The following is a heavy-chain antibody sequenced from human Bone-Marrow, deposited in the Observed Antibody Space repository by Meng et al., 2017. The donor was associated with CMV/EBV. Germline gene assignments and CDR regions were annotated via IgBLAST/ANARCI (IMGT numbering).Heavy chain of an antibody. CDR2: IKQDGSER. V-gene: IGHV3-7*04. CDR1: GFTFSNYW. CDR3: VRAMDV. Sequence: GGSLRLSCVASGFTFSNYWMSWVRQAPGKGLEWVANIKQDGSERYYVDSVKGRFTISRDNAKKSLSLQMNSLRVEDAAVYYCVRAMDVCGQGTTVTASS. J-gene: IGHJ6*02.